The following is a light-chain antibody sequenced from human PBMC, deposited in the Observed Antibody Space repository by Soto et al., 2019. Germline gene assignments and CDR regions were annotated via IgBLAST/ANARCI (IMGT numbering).Light chain of an antibody. V-gene: IGLV7-46*01. CDR1: TGAVTSGHY. J-gene: IGLJ1*01. CDR3: LLSYSGARPYV. Sequence: QAVVTQEPSLTVSPGGTVTLTCGSSTGAVTSGHYPYWSQQKPGQAPRTLIYDTSNKHSWTPARFSGSLLGGKAALTLSGAQPEDEAEYYCLLSYSGARPYVFGTGTKVTVL. CDR2: DTS.